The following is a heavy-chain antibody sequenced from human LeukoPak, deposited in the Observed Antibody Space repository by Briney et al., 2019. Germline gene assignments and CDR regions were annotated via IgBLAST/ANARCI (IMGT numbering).Heavy chain of an antibody. J-gene: IGHJ5*02. CDR3: VRGRGSYGWFDP. V-gene: IGHV3-74*01. CDR1: GFTFSAFW. D-gene: IGHD3-10*01. CDR2: ISGDGTAR. Sequence: GGSLRLSCAASGFTFSAFWMHWVRQVPGKGLVWVSRISGDGTARNYADSVKGRFTISRDDAKNTVDLQMNSLRGEDTAVYYCVRGRGSYGWFDPWGQGTLVTVSS.